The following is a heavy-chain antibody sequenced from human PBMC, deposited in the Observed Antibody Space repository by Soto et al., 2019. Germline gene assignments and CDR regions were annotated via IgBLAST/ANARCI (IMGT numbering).Heavy chain of an antibody. V-gene: IGHV1-18*01. CDR1: GYTFTSYG. Sequence: ASVKVSCKASGYTFTSYGISWVRQAPGQGLEWMGWISAYNGNTNYAQKLQGRVTMTTDTSTSTAYMELRSLRSDDTAVYYCARDRAWYYYDSNGYYYYGMDVWGQGTTVTVSS. D-gene: IGHD3-22*01. CDR3: ARDRAWYYYDSNGYYYYGMDV. J-gene: IGHJ6*02. CDR2: ISAYNGNT.